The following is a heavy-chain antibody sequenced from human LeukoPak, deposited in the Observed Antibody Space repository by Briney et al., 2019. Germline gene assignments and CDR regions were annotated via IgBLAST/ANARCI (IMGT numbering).Heavy chain of an antibody. CDR2: INPNSGGT. J-gene: IGHJ3*02. CDR1: GYTFTGYY. D-gene: IGHD3-10*01. CDR3: ARDGEAFDI. Sequence: ASVNVSCTVSGYTFTGYYMHWVRQAPGQGLAWMGRINPNSGGTNYAQKFQGRVTMTRDTSISTAYMELSRLRSDDTAVYYCARDGEAFDIWGQGTMVTVSS. V-gene: IGHV1-2*06.